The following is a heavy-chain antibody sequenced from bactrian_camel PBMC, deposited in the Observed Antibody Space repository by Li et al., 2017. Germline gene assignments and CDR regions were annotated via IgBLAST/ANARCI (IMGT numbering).Heavy chain of an antibody. CDR2: SLVGGMKS. Sequence: VQLVESGGESVQDGGSLRLSCSPSEYSFRKYCWGWVRQAPGKEREGVAVSLVGGMKSFYADPVKGRFTISRDGDKNTVYLQMNNLKPEDSAMYYCAARGSSYRCLGTNGGRQGYNYWGQGTQVTVS. V-gene: IGHV3S40*01. CDR3: AARGSSYRCLGTNGGRQGYNY. CDR1: EYSFRKYC. D-gene: IGHD1*01. J-gene: IGHJ4*01.